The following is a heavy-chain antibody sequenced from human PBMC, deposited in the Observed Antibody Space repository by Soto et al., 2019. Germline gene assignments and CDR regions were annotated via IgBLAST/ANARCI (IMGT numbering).Heavy chain of an antibody. D-gene: IGHD2-8*01. CDR1: GFTFSSYS. V-gene: IGHV3-21*01. CDR2: ISSSSSYI. J-gene: IGHJ2*01. CDR3: ARARGYCTNGVCNLPPNWYFDL. Sequence: EVQLVESGGGLVKPGGSLRLSCAASGFTFSSYSMNWVRQAPGKGLEWVSSISSSSSYIYYADSVKGRFTISRDNAKNSLYLQMNSLRAEDTAVHYCARARGYCTNGVCNLPPNWYFDLWGRGTLVTVSS.